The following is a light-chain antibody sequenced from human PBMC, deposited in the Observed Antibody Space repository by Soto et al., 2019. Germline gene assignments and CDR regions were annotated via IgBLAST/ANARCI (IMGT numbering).Light chain of an antibody. V-gene: IGLV4-60*02. CDR1: SGHSSYI. J-gene: IGLJ3*02. Sequence: QLVLTQSSSASASLGSSVKLTCTLSSGHSSYIIAWHQQQPGKAPRYLMKLEGSGSYNKGSGVPDHFSGSSSGADRYLTISILRFDDEADYSCETWDSTVRVFGGGTQLTVL. CDR2: LEGSGSY. CDR3: ETWDSTVRV.